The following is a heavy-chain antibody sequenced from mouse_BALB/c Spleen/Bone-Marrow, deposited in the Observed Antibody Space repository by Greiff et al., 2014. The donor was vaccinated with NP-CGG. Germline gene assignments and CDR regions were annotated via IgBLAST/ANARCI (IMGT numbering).Heavy chain of an antibody. J-gene: IGHJ4*01. CDR1: EYEFPSHD. CDR3: ARHGFYYAMDY. Sequence: EVKLMESGGGSVQPGESLKLSCESNEYEFPSHDMSWVRKTPEKRLELVAAINSDGGITNYPDTMERRFTISRDNTKKTLYLQMSSLRSEDTALYYCARHGFYYAMDYWGQGTSVTVSS. CDR2: INSDGGIT. V-gene: IGHV5-2*01.